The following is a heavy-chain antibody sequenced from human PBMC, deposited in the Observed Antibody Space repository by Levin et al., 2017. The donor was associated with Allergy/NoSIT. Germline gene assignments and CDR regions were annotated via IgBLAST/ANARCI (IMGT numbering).Heavy chain of an antibody. Sequence: GGSLRLSCAASGFTFSSYAMSWVRQAPGKGLEWVSAISGSGGSTYYADSVKGRFTISRDNSKNTLYLQMNSLRAEDTAVYYCAKDGGDIVATIVDYWGQGTLVTVSS. CDR1: GFTFSSYA. CDR3: AKDGGDIVATIVDY. V-gene: IGHV3-23*01. J-gene: IGHJ4*02. CDR2: ISGSGGST. D-gene: IGHD5-12*01.